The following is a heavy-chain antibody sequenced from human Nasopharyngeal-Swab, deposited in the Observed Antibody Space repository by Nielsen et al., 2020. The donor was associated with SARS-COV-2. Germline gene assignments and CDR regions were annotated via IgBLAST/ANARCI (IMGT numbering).Heavy chain of an antibody. Sequence: GGSLRLSCKGSGYSFTSYWIGWVRQMPGKGLEWMGIIYPGDSDTNYSPSFQGHVTISADKSISTAYLQWSSLKASDTAMYYCARSGYSSSLGGFIAWGQGTLVTVSS. D-gene: IGHD6-6*01. CDR3: ARSGYSSSLGGFIA. V-gene: IGHV5-51*01. J-gene: IGHJ5*02. CDR2: IYPGDSDT. CDR1: GYSFTSYW.